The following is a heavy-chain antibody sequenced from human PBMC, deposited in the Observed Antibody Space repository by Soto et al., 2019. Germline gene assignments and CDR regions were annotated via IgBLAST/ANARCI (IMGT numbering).Heavy chain of an antibody. V-gene: IGHV2-5*02. D-gene: IGHD2-8*01. J-gene: IGHJ4*02. CDR1: GFSVRTNGVG. CDR3: GYIRRYAETFYVAS. CDR2: IYWDDDI. Sequence: QITLKESGPMLVKPTQTLTLTCSFSGFSVRTNGVGVGWIHQPPGKALEWLTMIYWDDDIRYSPSLRTRLTITKDISKSQVAVTVTNMDPVDTAIYYCGYIRRYAETFYVASWGQGTLGTVSS.